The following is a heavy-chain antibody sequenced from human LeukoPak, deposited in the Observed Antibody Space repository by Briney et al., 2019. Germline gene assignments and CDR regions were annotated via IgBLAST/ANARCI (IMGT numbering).Heavy chain of an antibody. CDR3: ARELYSYDSGNPKTYYYDSRVPSPYYYYYYMDV. CDR2: IYYSGST. V-gene: IGHV4-59*01. D-gene: IGHD3-22*01. Sequence: SETLSLTCTVSGGSISSYYWSWIRQPPGKGLEWIGYIYYSGSTNYNPSLKSRVTISVDTSKNQFSLKLSSVTAADTAVYYCARELYSYDSGNPKTYYYDSRVPSPYYYYYYMDVWGKGTTVTVSS. J-gene: IGHJ6*03. CDR1: GGSISSYY.